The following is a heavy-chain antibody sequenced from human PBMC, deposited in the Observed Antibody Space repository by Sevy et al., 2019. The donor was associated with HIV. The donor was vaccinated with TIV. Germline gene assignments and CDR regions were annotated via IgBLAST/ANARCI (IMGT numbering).Heavy chain of an antibody. CDR1: GGSISSYY. J-gene: IGHJ5*02. D-gene: IGHD1-26*01. V-gene: IGHV4-59*01. CDR2: MYYSGIT. Sequence: SETLSLTCTVSGGSISSYYWSWIRQPPGKGLEWIASMYYSGITNYSPSLKSRLTISIDTSKNHFSLKLRSVTAADTAVYYCARMNYSASAPGSWFDPWGQGTLVTVSS. CDR3: ARMNYSASAPGSWFDP.